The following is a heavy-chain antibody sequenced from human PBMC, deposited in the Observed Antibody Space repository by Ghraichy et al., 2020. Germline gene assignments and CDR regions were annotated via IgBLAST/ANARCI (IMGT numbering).Heavy chain of an antibody. D-gene: IGHD3-22*01. Sequence: GGSLRLSCAASGFTFRRYGMHWVRQAPGKGLEWVAVISYAGNNKNYADSVKGRFSISRDNSKNTLYLQMNSLRAEDTAVYYCAKERDSSGYYSFRGDYYSMDVWGQGTTVTVSS. J-gene: IGHJ6*02. CDR3: AKERDSSGYYSFRGDYYSMDV. CDR2: ISYAGNNK. CDR1: GFTFRRYG. V-gene: IGHV3-30*18.